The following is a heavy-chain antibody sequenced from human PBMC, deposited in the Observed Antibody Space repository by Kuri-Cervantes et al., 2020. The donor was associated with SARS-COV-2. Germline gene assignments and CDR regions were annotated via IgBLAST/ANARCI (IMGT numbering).Heavy chain of an antibody. Sequence: GESLKISCKASGYTFTGYYMHWVRQAPGQGLEWMGWINPNSGGTNYAQKFQGLVTMTRDTSISTVYMELSRLRSDDTAVYYCARSTHFRRLVVISQGGAFDIWGQGTMVTVSS. CDR3: ARSTHFRRLVVISQGGAFDI. CDR2: INPNSGGT. D-gene: IGHD3-22*01. CDR1: GYTFTGYY. V-gene: IGHV1-2*04. J-gene: IGHJ3*02.